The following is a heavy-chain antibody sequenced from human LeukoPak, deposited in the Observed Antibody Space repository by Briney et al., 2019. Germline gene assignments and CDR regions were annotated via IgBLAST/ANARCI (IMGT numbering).Heavy chain of an antibody. Sequence: PGGSLRLSCAASGFTFSSYSMNWVRQAPGEGLEWVSSISSSSSYIYYADSVKGRFTISRDNAKNSLYLQMNSLRAEDTAVYYCARAAYSNYAFDYWGQGTLVTVSS. CDR3: ARAAYSNYAFDY. V-gene: IGHV3-21*01. CDR2: ISSSSSYI. D-gene: IGHD4-11*01. J-gene: IGHJ4*02. CDR1: GFTFSSYS.